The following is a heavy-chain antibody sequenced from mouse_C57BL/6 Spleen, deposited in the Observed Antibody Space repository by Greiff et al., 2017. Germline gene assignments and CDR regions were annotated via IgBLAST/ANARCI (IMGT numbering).Heavy chain of an antibody. CDR1: GFSLTSYG. CDR2: IWRGGST. V-gene: IGHV2-5*01. D-gene: IGHD1-1*01. Sequence: QVQLKESGPGLVQPSQSLSITCTASGFSLTSYGVHWVRQSPGKGLEWLGVIWRGGSTDYNAAFLSRLSITKDNSTRQVFFKMNSLQADDTAIYYCAKKRGVVANDWYCDVWGTGTTVTVAS. J-gene: IGHJ1*03. CDR3: AKKRGVVANDWYCDV.